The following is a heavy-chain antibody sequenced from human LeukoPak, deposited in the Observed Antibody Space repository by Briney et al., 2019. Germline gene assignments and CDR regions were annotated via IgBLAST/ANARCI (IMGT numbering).Heavy chain of an antibody. Sequence: ASVKVSCKVSGYTLTELSMHWVRQAPGKGLEWMGGFDPEDGETIYAQKFQGRVTMTEDTSTDTAYMELSSLRSDDTAVYYCARDSFLIGDRLPFDYWGQGTLVTVSS. V-gene: IGHV1-24*01. CDR2: FDPEDGET. J-gene: IGHJ4*02. CDR3: ARDSFLIGDRLPFDY. CDR1: GYTLTELS. D-gene: IGHD3-3*01.